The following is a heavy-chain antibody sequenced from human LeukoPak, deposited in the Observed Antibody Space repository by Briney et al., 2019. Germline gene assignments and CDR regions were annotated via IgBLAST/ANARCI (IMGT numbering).Heavy chain of an antibody. CDR3: ARGGYCSSTSCGVDY. J-gene: IGHJ4*02. V-gene: IGHV3-66*01. D-gene: IGHD2-2*01. CDR1: GFTVSSNY. Sequence: PGGSLRLSCAASGFTVSSNYMSWVRQAPGKGLEWVSVIYSGGSTFYADSVKGRFTISRDNSKNTLYLQMNSLRAEDTALYYCARGGYCSSTSCGVDYWGQGTLVTVSS. CDR2: IYSGGST.